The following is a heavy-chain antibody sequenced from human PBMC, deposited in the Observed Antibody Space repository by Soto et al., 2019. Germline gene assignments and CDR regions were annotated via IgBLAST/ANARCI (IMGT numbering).Heavy chain of an antibody. Sequence: SETLSLTCVVSGGSVTNTTYFWGWIRQPPGKGPEWIGSIYYSGTTYSNPSLKSRLTMSIDTSKNQFSLKLSSVTAADTAVYYCXRHRYAGYSYGLYWFDPWGQGALVTVSS. CDR2: IYYSGTT. D-gene: IGHD5-18*01. J-gene: IGHJ5*02. CDR3: XRHRYAGYSYGLYWFDP. V-gene: IGHV4-39*01. CDR1: GGSVTNTTYF.